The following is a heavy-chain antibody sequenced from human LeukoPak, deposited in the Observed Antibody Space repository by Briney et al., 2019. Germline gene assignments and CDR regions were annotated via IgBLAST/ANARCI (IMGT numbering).Heavy chain of an antibody. CDR1: GFTFSSYA. CDR3: ARDAYYYGSGSYYKYYYYYMDV. CDR2: ISGSGSST. V-gene: IGHV3-23*01. D-gene: IGHD3-10*01. J-gene: IGHJ6*03. Sequence: PGGSLRLSCAASGFTFSSYAMSWVRQAPGKGLEWVSAISGSGSSTYYADSVKGRFTISRDNSKNTLYLQMNSLRAEDTAVYYCARDAYYYGSGSYYKYYYYYMDVWGKGTTVTVSS.